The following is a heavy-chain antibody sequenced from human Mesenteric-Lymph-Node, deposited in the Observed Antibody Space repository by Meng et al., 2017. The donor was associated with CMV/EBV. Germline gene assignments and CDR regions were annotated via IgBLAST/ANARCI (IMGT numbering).Heavy chain of an antibody. CDR1: GFTFSSNA. CDR2: ISYDGSNK. J-gene: IGHJ5*02. D-gene: IGHD1-26*01. CDR3: ARDPTGTYYGWFDP. Sequence: GESLKISCAASGFTFSSNAMHWVRQAPGKGLEWVAVISYDGSNKYYTESVKGRFTISRDNSKNTLYLQMNSLRAEDTALYYCARDPTGTYYGWFDPWGQGTPVTVSS. V-gene: IGHV3-30-3*01.